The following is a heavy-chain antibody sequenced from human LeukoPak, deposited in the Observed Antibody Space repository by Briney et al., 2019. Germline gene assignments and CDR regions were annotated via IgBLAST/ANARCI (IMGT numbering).Heavy chain of an antibody. D-gene: IGHD2-2*01. CDR3: AKSTDCSSTSCLDYFDY. Sequence: GGSLRLSCAASGFTFSSYEMNWVRQAPGKGLEWVSAISGSGGSTYYADSVKGRFTISRDNSKNTLYLQMNSLRAEDTAVYYCAKSTDCSSTSCLDYFDYWGQGTLVTVSS. V-gene: IGHV3-23*01. CDR1: GFTFSSYE. CDR2: ISGSGGST. J-gene: IGHJ4*02.